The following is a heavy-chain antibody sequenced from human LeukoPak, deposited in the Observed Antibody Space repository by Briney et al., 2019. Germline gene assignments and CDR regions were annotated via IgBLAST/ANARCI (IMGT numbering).Heavy chain of an antibody. CDR2: IYYSGST. CDR3: ANFPVRGVIKYYFDY. J-gene: IGHJ4*02. Sequence: PSETLSLTCTVSGGSISIYYWSWIRQPPGKGLEWIGYIYYSGSTNYNPSLKSRVTISVDTSKNQFSLKLSSVTAADTAVYYCANFPVRGVIKYYFDYWGQGTLVTVSS. D-gene: IGHD3-10*01. CDR1: GGSISIYY. V-gene: IGHV4-59*01.